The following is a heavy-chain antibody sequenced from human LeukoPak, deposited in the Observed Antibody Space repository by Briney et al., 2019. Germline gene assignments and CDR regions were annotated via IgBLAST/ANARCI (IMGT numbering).Heavy chain of an antibody. V-gene: IGHV3-30*18. J-gene: IGHJ4*02. Sequence: PGRSLRLSCAASGFTFSSYGMHWVRQALGKGLEWVAVISYDGSNKYYADSVKGRFTISRDNSKNTLYLQMNSLRAEDTAVYYCAKGRGYSYGQFDYWGQGTLVTVSS. CDR1: GFTFSSYG. CDR3: AKGRGYSYGQFDY. CDR2: ISYDGSNK. D-gene: IGHD5-18*01.